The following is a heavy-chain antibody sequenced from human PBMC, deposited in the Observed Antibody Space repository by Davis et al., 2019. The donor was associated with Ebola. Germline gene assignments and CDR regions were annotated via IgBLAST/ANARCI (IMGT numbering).Heavy chain of an antibody. CDR3: ASPLSTVTTGNYYYYYGMDV. Sequence: SQTLSLTCAISGDSVSSNSAAWNWIRQSPSRGLEWLGRTYYRSKWYNDYAVSVKSRITINPDTSKNQFSLQLNSVTPEDTAVYYCASPLSTVTTGNYYYYYGMDVWGQGTTVTVSS. J-gene: IGHJ6*02. V-gene: IGHV6-1*01. CDR2: TYYRSKWYN. CDR1: GDSVSSNSAA. D-gene: IGHD4-17*01.